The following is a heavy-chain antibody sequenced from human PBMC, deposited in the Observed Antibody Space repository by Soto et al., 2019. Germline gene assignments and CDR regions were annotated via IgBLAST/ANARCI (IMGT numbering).Heavy chain of an antibody. Sequence: ASVKVSCKASGYTFTGYFMHWVRLAPGQGLEWMGCINPNSGGTNYAQKFQGWVTMTRDTSISTAYMELSRLRYDDTAVYCCARSHPYGMDVWGQGTTVTVSS. J-gene: IGHJ6*02. CDR2: INPNSGGT. CDR1: GYTFTGYF. CDR3: ARSHPYGMDV. V-gene: IGHV1-2*04.